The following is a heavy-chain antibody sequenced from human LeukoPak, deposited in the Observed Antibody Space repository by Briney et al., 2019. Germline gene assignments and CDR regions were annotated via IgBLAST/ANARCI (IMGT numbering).Heavy chain of an antibody. CDR2: ISYDGSNK. D-gene: IGHD3-10*01. CDR3: AKDHYYGSGSFQNGFDY. J-gene: IGHJ4*02. V-gene: IGHV3-30*18. CDR1: GFTFSSYG. Sequence: GRSLRLSCPASGFTFSSYGMHWVRQAPGKGLEWVAVISYDGSNKYYADSVKGRFTISRDNSKNTLYLQMNSLRAEDTAVYYCAKDHYYGSGSFQNGFDYWGQGTLVTVSS.